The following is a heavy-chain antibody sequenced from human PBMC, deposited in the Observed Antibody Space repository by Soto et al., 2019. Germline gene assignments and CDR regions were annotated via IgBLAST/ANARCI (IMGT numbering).Heavy chain of an antibody. CDR3: ARLTAQNYYYYYMDV. J-gene: IGHJ6*03. CDR2: IYYSGST. V-gene: IGHV4-59*01. CDR1: GGSISSYY. Sequence: QVQLQESGPGLVTPSSTLSLTCTVSGGSISSYYWSWIRQPPGKGLEWIGYIYYSGSTNYNPSLKSRVTITVDTSKNQFSLKLSAVTAADTAVYYCARLTAQNYYYYYMDVWGKGTTVTVSS.